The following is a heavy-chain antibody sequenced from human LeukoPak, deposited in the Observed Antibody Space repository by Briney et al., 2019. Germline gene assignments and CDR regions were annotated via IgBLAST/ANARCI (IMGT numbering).Heavy chain of an antibody. CDR2: IRYDGSNK. D-gene: IGHD6-19*01. V-gene: IGHV3-30*02. CDR1: GFTFSSYG. Sequence: PGGSLRLSCAASGFTFSSYGMHWVRQAPGKGLEWVAFIRYDGSNKYYADSVKGRFTISRDNSKNTLYLQMNSLRAEDTAVYYCAKDRDSSGWYFWGHFDYWGQGTLVTVSS. CDR3: AKDRDSSGWYFWGHFDY. J-gene: IGHJ4*02.